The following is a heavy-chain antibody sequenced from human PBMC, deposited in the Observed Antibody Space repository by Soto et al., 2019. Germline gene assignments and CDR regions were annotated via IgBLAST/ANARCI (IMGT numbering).Heavy chain of an antibody. J-gene: IGHJ4*02. V-gene: IGHV3-48*03. CDR3: ARDSHPSPY. CDR2: ISSSGSTI. Sequence: GSLRLSCAASGFTFSSYEMNWVRQAPGKGLEWVSYISSSGSTIYYADSVKGRFTISRDNAKNSLYLHMNSLRAEDTAVYYCARDSHPSPYWGQGTLVTVSS. CDR1: GFTFSSYE.